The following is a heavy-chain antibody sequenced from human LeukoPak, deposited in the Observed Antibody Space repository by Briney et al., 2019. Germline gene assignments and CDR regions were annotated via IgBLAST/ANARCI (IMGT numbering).Heavy chain of an antibody. CDR2: IHHSGST. D-gene: IGHD3-3*01. V-gene: IGHV4-4*02. CDR1: GGSINSGNW. Sequence: KPSETLSLTCAVSGGSINSGNWWSWVRQPPGKGLEWIGEIHHSGSTNYNPSLKSRVTISVDRSKNQFSLKLSSVTAADTAVYYCATGRKSITIFGVVPLGWYVWGKGTTVTVSS. CDR3: ATGRKSITIFGVVPLGWYV. J-gene: IGHJ6*04.